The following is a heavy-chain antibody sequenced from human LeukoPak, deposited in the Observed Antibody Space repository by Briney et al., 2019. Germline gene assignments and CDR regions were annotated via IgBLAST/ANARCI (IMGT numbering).Heavy chain of an antibody. CDR3: ARDLDYFDSSGSHRRRNYFDY. CDR2: IHSDGST. CDR1: RLTVSTNY. D-gene: IGHD3-22*01. V-gene: IGHV3-53*01. Sequence: GGSLRLSCADSRLTVSTNYMTWVRQAPGKGLEWVSIIHSDGSTYYADSVKGRFTISRDNYKNTLYLQMNSLRGEDTAMYYCARDLDYFDSSGSHRRRNYFDYWGQGTLVTVSS. J-gene: IGHJ4*02.